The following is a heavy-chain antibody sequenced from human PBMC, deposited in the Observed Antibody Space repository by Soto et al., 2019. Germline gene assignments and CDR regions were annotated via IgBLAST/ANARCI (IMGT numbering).Heavy chain of an antibody. Sequence: EVQLVESGGGLVQPGGSLRLSCAVAGFTFSNYWMSWVRQAPGKGLEGVANIKQDGSEKYYVDSVKGRFTISRDNAKNSLYLQMNTLRAEDTAVYYCASQDDYNYPWFDYWGQGTLVTVSS. D-gene: IGHD4-4*01. CDR2: IKQDGSEK. CDR1: GFTFSNYW. V-gene: IGHV3-7*05. CDR3: ASQDDYNYPWFDY. J-gene: IGHJ4*02.